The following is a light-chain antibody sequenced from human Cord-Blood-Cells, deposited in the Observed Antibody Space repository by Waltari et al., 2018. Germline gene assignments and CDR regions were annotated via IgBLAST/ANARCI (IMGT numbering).Light chain of an antibody. CDR1: SSDVGGYHY. CDR3: CSYAGSYTYV. Sequence: QSALSHPPPVPGSPGQSVPISCPGTSSDVGGYHYVSWYQQHPGKAPKLMIYDVSKRPSGVHDRFSGSKSGNTASLTISGLQAEDEADYYCCSYAGSYTYVFGTGTKVTVL. V-gene: IGLV2-11*01. J-gene: IGLJ1*01. CDR2: DVS.